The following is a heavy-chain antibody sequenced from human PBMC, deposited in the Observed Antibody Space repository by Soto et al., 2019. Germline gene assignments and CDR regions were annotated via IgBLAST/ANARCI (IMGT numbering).Heavy chain of an antibody. CDR3: AKDASGRFLEWLTLTSHFDY. CDR2: ISYDGSNK. V-gene: IGHV3-30*18. J-gene: IGHJ4*02. Sequence: WGSLRLCCAAAWGTCGSYGVHWVRQAPGKGLEWVAVISYDGSNKYYADSVKGRFTISRDNSKNTLYLQMNSLRAEDTAVYYCAKDASGRFLEWLTLTSHFDYWGQGTLVTVSS. CDR1: WGTCGSYG. D-gene: IGHD3-3*01.